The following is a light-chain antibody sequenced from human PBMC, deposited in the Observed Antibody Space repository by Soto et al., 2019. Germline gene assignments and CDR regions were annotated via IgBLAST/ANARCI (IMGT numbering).Light chain of an antibody. CDR1: SSNIGAGYD. CDR2: GNS. J-gene: IGLJ1*01. V-gene: IGLV1-40*01. CDR3: QSYDSSLSCYV. Sequence: QSVLTQPPSVSGAPGQRVTISCTGSSSNIGAGYDVHWYQQLPGTAPKLLIYGNSNRPSGVPDRFSGSKSGTSASLAITWLQPYDEAEYYCQSYDSSLSCYVFGTGTKVTVL.